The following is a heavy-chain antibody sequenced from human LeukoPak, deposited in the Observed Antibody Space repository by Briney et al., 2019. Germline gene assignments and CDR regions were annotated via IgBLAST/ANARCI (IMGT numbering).Heavy chain of an antibody. CDR1: GGFISSHY. V-gene: IGHV4-59*11. CDR3: ASSVDDFWSGYHFY. CDR2: IYYSGST. D-gene: IGHD3-3*01. Sequence: SETLSLTCTVSGGFISSHYWSWIRQPPGKGLEWIGYIYYSGSTNYNPSLKSRVTISVDTSKNQFSLKLSSVTAADTAVYYCASSVDDFWSGYHFYWGQGTLVTVSS. J-gene: IGHJ4*02.